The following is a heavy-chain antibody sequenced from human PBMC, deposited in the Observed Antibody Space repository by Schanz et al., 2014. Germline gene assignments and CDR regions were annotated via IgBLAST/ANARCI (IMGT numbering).Heavy chain of an antibody. Sequence: VQLVESGGGLVQPGGSLRLSCAASGFTVSSKYMNWVRQAPGKGLEWVAVISYDGSDKFYADSVKGRFTISRDNSNNTLSLQMNSLRNEDTAVYYCAKDRGGDYEVSYYYGMDVWGQGTTVTVSS. CDR3: AKDRGGDYEVSYYYGMDV. J-gene: IGHJ6*02. D-gene: IGHD4-17*01. CDR2: ISYDGSDK. V-gene: IGHV3-30*18. CDR1: GFTVSSKY.